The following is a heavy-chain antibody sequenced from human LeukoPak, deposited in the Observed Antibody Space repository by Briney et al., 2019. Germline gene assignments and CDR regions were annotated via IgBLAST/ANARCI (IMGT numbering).Heavy chain of an antibody. CDR1: GYTFTSYG. V-gene: IGHV1-18*01. Sequence: GASVKVSCKASGYTFTSYGISWVRQAPGQGLEWMGWISAYNGNTNYAQKLQGRDTMTTDTSTSTAYMELRSLRSEDTAVYYCARGGSGSYSSPYYFDYWGQGTLVTVSS. CDR2: ISAYNGNT. CDR3: ARGGSGSYSSPYYFDY. J-gene: IGHJ4*02. D-gene: IGHD3-10*01.